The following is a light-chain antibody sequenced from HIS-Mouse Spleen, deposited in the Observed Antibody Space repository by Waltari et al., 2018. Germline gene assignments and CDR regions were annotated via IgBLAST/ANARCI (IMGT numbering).Light chain of an antibody. V-gene: IGLV2-23*01. J-gene: IGLJ3*02. Sequence: QSALTQPASVSGSPGQSITISCTGTSRDVGSYNLVSWYQQHPGKAPKLMIYEGSKRASVVSNRFSGSKSGNTASLTISGLQAEDEADYYCCSYAGSSTWVFGGGTKLTVL. CDR3: CSYAGSSTWV. CDR1: SRDVGSYNL. CDR2: EGS.